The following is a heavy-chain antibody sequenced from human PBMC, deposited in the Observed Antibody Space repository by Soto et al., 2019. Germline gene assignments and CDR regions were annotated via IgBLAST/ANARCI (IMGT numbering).Heavy chain of an antibody. D-gene: IGHD6-19*01. CDR3: ARQLYLYNSGWYAIDY. CDR1: GFAFSSYG. Sequence: QVQLVESGGGMVQPGRSLRLSCAASGFAFSSYGIHWVRQTPGKGLEWVAVIWHDGSNKYYADSVKGRFTISRDNSKNTVYLQMNSLRAEDTALYYCARQLYLYNSGWYAIDYWGQGTLVTVSS. CDR2: IWHDGSNK. V-gene: IGHV3-33*01. J-gene: IGHJ4*02.